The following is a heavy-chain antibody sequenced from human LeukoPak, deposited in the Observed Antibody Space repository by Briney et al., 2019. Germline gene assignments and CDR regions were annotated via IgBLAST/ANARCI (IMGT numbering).Heavy chain of an antibody. D-gene: IGHD2-15*01. V-gene: IGHV1-46*01. Sequence: ASVKVSCKASGYTFTGYYMHWVRQAPGQGLEWMGIINLSGGTTRYAQNFQGRVTLTRDTSTSTAYMDLSNLRSEDTAVYYCARSEWWTFSDYWGQGTLVTVSS. CDR2: INLSGGTT. CDR1: GYTFTGYY. J-gene: IGHJ4*02. CDR3: ARSEWWTFSDY.